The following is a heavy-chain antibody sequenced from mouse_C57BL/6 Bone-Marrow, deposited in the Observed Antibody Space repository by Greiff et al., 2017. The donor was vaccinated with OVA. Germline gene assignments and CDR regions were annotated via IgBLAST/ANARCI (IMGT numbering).Heavy chain of an antibody. CDR3: TTDPITTVAPYY. D-gene: IGHD1-1*01. CDR1: GFNIKDDY. J-gene: IGHJ2*01. V-gene: IGHV14-4*01. Sequence: EVQLQQSGAELVRPGASVKLSCTASGFNIKDDYMHWVKQRPEQGLEWIGWIDPENGDTEYASKFQGKATITADTSSNTAYLQLSSLTSEDTAVYYCTTDPITTVAPYYWGQGTTLTVSS. CDR2: IDPENGDT.